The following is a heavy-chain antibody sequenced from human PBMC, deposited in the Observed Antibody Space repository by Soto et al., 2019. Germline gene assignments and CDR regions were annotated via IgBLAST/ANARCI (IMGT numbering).Heavy chain of an antibody. CDR1: GGSISSSSYY. CDR2: IYYSGST. Sequence: QLQLQESGPGLVKPSETLSLTCTVSGGSISSSSYYWGWIRQPPGKGLEWIGSIYYSGSTYYNPSLKSRVTISVDTSKNQFSRKRSSVTAADTAVYYCARHGGRRVGATGGNWFDPWGQGTLVTVSS. V-gene: IGHV4-39*01. CDR3: ARHGGRRVGATGGNWFDP. D-gene: IGHD1-26*01. J-gene: IGHJ5*02.